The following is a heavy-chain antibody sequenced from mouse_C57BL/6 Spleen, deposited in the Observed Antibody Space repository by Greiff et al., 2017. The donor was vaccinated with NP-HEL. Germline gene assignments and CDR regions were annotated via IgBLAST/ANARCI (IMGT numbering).Heavy chain of an antibody. J-gene: IGHJ3*01. Sequence: EVMLVESGGGLVKPGGSLKLSCAASGFTFSDYGMHWVRQAPEKGLEWVAYISSGSSTIYYADTVKGRFTISRDNAKTTLFLQMTSLRSEDTAMYYCARNYYGSSYAYWGQGTLVTVSA. CDR2: ISSGSSTI. CDR3: ARNYYGSSYAY. V-gene: IGHV5-17*01. CDR1: GFTFSDYG. D-gene: IGHD1-1*01.